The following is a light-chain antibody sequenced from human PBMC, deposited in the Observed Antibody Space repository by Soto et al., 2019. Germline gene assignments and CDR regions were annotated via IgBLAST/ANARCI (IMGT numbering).Light chain of an antibody. J-gene: IGKJ4*02. CDR3: KQYHSWPA. CDR1: QSVFSS. CDR2: GGA. V-gene: IGKV3-15*01. Sequence: DIVRTQSPATLSVSPGERVTLSCRASQSVFSSLAWYQQKPGQAPRLLIYGGATRATGIPARFSGSGSGTEFTLTISSLQSEDCAVYYCKQYHSWPAFGRGTKVEIK.